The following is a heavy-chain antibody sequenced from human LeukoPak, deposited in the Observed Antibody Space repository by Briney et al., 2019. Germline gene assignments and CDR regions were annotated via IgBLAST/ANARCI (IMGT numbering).Heavy chain of an antibody. CDR2: IYTSGST. V-gene: IGHV4-4*07. Sequence: SETLSLTCTVSGNSFGDYYWSWIRRPAGKGLEWIGRIYTSGSTTYNPSLKSRVTMSVGTSKSQFSLNLMSVTAADTAVYYCTRDTGTTGEVKFDPWGQGTLVTVSS. CDR3: TRDTGTTGEVKFDP. J-gene: IGHJ5*02. CDR1: GNSFGDYY. D-gene: IGHD4-17*01.